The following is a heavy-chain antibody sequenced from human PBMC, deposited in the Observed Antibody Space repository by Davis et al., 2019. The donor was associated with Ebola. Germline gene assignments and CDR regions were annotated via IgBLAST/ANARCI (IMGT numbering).Heavy chain of an antibody. CDR1: GYTFTGYY. CDR3: ARDRYDSSGYPLDY. D-gene: IGHD3-22*01. J-gene: IGHJ4*02. Sequence: ASVKVSCKASGYTFTGYYMHWVRQAPGQGLEWMGWINPNSGGTNYAQKFQGRVTMTRDTSISTAYMELSRLRSDDTAVYYCARDRYDSSGYPLDYWGQGTLVTVSS. CDR2: INPNSGGT. V-gene: IGHV1-2*02.